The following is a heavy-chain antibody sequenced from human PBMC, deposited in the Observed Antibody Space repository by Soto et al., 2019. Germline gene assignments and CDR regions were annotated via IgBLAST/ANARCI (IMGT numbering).Heavy chain of an antibody. CDR2: IYSGGST. CDR3: ARDRCSGGLCYSDY. J-gene: IGHJ4*02. D-gene: IGHD2-15*01. V-gene: IGHV3-66*01. Sequence: PGGSLRLSCVASKFTVSSNYMSWVRQAPGKGLEWVSVIYSGGSTYYADSVKGRFTISRDNSKNTLYLQMNSLRDEDTAVYYCARDRCSGGLCYSDYWGQGTLVTVSS. CDR1: KFTVSSNY.